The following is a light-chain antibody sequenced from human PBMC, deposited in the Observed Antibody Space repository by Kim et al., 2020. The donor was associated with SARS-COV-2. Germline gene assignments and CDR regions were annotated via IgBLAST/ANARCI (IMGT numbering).Light chain of an antibody. Sequence: EIVLTQSPGTLSLSPGERATLSCRASQSVSTSYSAWYQQTPGQAPRLLIYGASSRATGIPDRFSGSGSGTDFTLTISRLEREDFVVYYSLQCGSSPWTFGQEAKVDIK. J-gene: IGKJ1*01. CDR2: GAS. CDR3: LQCGSSPWT. CDR1: QSVSTSY. V-gene: IGKV3-20*01.